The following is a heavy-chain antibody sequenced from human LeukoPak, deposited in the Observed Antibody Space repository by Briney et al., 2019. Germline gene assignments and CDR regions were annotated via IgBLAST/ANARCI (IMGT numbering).Heavy chain of an antibody. V-gene: IGHV3-23*01. Sequence: GGSLRLSCAASGFTFSSYAMNWVRQAPGKGLEWVSVISLNDGSTYYADSVRGRFTISRDNSKNTLFLQMNGLRAEDTAIYYCAKAMTSSTYYFDSWGQGTLVTVSS. CDR1: GFTFSSYA. J-gene: IGHJ4*02. D-gene: IGHD3-9*01. CDR3: AKAMTSSTYYFDS. CDR2: ISLNDGST.